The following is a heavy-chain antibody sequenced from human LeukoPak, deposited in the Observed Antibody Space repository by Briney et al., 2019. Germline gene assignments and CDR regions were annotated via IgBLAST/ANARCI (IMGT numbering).Heavy chain of an antibody. CDR3: ARSVGSYYGDL. Sequence: GGSLTVSCAASGFSFSTYTMSWVRQAPGKGLDWVASITSSSSFTYYADPVKGRFTISRDNAKNSLYLQMNSLTLDDTAVYYCARSVGSYYGDLWGQGTLVTVSS. D-gene: IGHD3-22*01. CDR2: ITSSSSFT. CDR1: GFSFSTYT. J-gene: IGHJ5*02. V-gene: IGHV3-21*01.